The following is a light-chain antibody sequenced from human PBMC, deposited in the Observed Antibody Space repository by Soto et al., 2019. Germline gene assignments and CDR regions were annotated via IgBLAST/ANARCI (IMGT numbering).Light chain of an antibody. J-gene: IGKJ5*01. Sequence: EIVMTQSPATLSVSPVERATLSCRASQSVYSNLAWYQHKPGQAPRLLIYGASTRATGIPARFSGSGSGTEFTLTISSLQSEDSAVYYCHQYNNYITFGQGTRLEIK. CDR2: GAS. CDR3: HQYNNYIT. V-gene: IGKV3-15*01. CDR1: QSVYSN.